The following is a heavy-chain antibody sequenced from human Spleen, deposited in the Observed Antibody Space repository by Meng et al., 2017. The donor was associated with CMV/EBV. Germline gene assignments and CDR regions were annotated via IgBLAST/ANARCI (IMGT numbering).Heavy chain of an antibody. CDR3: ARDVVLGATTRVAFDI. J-gene: IGHJ3*02. V-gene: IGHV3-48*04. CDR2: ISTSSSTI. Sequence: GGSLRLSCAASGFTFSSYSMNWVRQAPGKGLEWVSYISTSSSTIYYADSVKGRFNISRDNAKKSLYLQMNSLRAEDTAVYYCARDVVLGATTRVAFDIWGQGTMVTVSS. D-gene: IGHD1-26*01. CDR1: GFTFSSYS.